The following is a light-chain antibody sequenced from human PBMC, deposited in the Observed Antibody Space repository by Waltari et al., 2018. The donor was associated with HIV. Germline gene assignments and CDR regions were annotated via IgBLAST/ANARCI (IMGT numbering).Light chain of an antibody. CDR3: ASYAGSTNV. CDR2: EVS. CDR1: SSDVGGYNY. Sequence: QSALTQPPSASGSPGPSVPISCPGTSSDVGGYNYVSWYQLHPGKAPKLMIYEVSKRPSGVPDRFSGSKSGNTASLTVSGLQSEDEADYFCASYAGSTNVFGTGTKVTVL. V-gene: IGLV2-8*01. J-gene: IGLJ1*01.